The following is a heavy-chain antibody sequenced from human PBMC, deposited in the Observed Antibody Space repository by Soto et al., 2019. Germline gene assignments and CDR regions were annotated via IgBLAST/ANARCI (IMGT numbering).Heavy chain of an antibody. CDR1: GGTFSSYT. V-gene: IGHV1-69*08. Sequence: QVQLVQSGAEVKKPGSSVKVSCKASGGTFSSYTISWVRQAPGQGLEWMGRIIPILGIANYAQKFQGRVTITADKSTSTAYRELSSLRSEDTAVYYCAREGYDSSGSLGYWGQGTLVTVSS. CDR2: IIPILGIA. CDR3: AREGYDSSGSLGY. D-gene: IGHD3-22*01. J-gene: IGHJ4*02.